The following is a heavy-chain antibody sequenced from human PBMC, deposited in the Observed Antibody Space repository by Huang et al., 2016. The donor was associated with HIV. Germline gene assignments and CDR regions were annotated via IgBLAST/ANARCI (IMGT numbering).Heavy chain of an antibody. D-gene: IGHD6-6*01. Sequence: QVQLQASGPGLVKPSETLSLTCTVSGGSISSYYWSWIRQPPGKGLEWIGYIFYSGSTNYNPSLSLKLSSVTDADTAVYYCARTFSKQLVGDWGQGTLVTVSS. CDR1: GGSISSYY. J-gene: IGHJ4*02. CDR2: IFYSGST. V-gene: IGHV4-59*01. CDR3: ARTFSKQLVGD.